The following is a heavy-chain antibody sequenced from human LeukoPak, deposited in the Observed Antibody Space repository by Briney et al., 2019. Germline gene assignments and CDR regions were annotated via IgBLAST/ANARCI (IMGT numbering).Heavy chain of an antibody. CDR2: IYYSGST. J-gene: IGHJ6*03. D-gene: IGHD1-26*01. V-gene: IGHV4-59*12. CDR1: GGSISSYY. Sequence: SETLSLTCTVSGGSISSYYWSWIRQPPGKGLEWIGYIYYSGSTNCNPSLKSRVTISVDKSKNQFSLKLSSVTAADTAVYYCARAYGSGDSGYYYYYMDVWGKGTTVTVSS. CDR3: ARAYGSGDSGYYYYYMDV.